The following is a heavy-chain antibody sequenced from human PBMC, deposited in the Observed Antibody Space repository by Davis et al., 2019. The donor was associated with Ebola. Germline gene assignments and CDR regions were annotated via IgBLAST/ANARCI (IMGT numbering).Heavy chain of an antibody. D-gene: IGHD3-9*01. CDR1: GFTVSNNY. CDR3: AGATGYYRHGMDV. CDR2: IYSGGTT. V-gene: IGHV3-53*01. Sequence: GGSLRLSCAASGFTVSNNYMSWVRQAPGKGLEWVSVIYSGGTTYYADSVKGRFTISRDNAKNSLYLQMNSLRDEDTAVYYCAGATGYYRHGMDVWGQGTTVTVSS. J-gene: IGHJ6*02.